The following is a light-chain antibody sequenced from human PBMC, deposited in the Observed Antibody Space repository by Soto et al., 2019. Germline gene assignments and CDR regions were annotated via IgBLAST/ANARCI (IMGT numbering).Light chain of an antibody. CDR1: SSNIGSNT. V-gene: IGLV1-44*01. CDR2: SNN. Sequence: QSVLTQPPSASGTPGQRVTISCSGSSSNIGSNTVNWYQQLPGTAPKLLIYSNNQRPSGVPDRFSGSKSGTSASLAISGLQSEDEADYYCAAWDDSLNGRVLGTGTKLTV. CDR3: AAWDDSLNGRV. J-gene: IGLJ1*01.